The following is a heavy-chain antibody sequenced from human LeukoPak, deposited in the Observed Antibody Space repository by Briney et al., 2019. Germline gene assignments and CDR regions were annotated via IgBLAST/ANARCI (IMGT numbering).Heavy chain of an antibody. J-gene: IGHJ3*02. CDR1: GYTFTGCA. CDR2: IHADSGNT. Sequence: GASVKVSCKTSGYTFTGCAVHWVRQAPGQRLEWMGWIHADSGNTKYSQKLQGRVTIARDTSASTIYMELSSLRFEDTAVYFCTIGLAGDWDPFDIWGLGTMVTVSS. D-gene: IGHD6-19*01. V-gene: IGHV1-3*01. CDR3: TIGLAGDWDPFDI.